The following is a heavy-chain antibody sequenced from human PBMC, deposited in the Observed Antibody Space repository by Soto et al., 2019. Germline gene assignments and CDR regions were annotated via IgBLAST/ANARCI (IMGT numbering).Heavy chain of an antibody. V-gene: IGHV4-30-2*01. CDR1: GGSISSGGYP. CDR3: ARERIAAAADPSGFDY. J-gene: IGHJ4*02. Sequence: PSETLSLTCAVSGGSISSGGYPWSWIRQPPGKGLEWIGDIYHSGSTYYNPSLKSRVTISVDTSKNQFSLKLSSVTAADTAVYYCARERIAAAADPSGFDYWGQGTLVTVSS. CDR2: IYHSGST. D-gene: IGHD6-13*01.